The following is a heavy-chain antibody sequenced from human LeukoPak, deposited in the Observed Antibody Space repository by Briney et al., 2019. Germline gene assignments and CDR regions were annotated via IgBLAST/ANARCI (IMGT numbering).Heavy chain of an antibody. V-gene: IGHV4-59*12. D-gene: IGHD2-2*02. Sequence: SETLSLTCTVSGGSISSYYWSWIRQPPGKGLEWIGYIYYSGSTNYNPSLKSRVTISVDTSENQFSLKLSSVTAADTAVYYCARGPGKNIVVVPAAIIPDYYYYYGMDVWGQGTTVTVSS. J-gene: IGHJ6*02. CDR3: ARGPGKNIVVVPAAIIPDYYYYYGMDV. CDR2: IYYSGST. CDR1: GGSISSYY.